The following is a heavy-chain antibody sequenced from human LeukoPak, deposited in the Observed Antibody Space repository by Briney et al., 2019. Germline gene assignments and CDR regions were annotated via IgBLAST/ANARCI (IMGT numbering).Heavy chain of an antibody. CDR1: GYTFTISG. J-gene: IGHJ6*02. CDR3: ARDLGWNHFPYAMDV. CDR2: ISTYNDNT. Sequence: ASVKVSCKASGYTFTISGISWARQAPGQGLEWMGWISTYNDNTNYAQKLQGRVTMTTDTSTTTAYMELRSLRSDDTAVYYCARDLGWNHFPYAMDVWGQGTTVTVSS. D-gene: IGHD1-1*01. V-gene: IGHV1-18*01.